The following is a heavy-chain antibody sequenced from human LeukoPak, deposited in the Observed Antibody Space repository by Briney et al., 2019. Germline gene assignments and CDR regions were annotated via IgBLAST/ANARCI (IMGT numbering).Heavy chain of an antibody. CDR2: IIPIFGTA. Sequence: ASVKVSCKASGGTFSSYAISWVRQAPGQGLEWMGGIIPIFGTANYAQKFQGRVTITTDESTSTAYMELSSLRSEDTAVYYCARVDAQVATYDAFDIWGQGTMVTVSS. J-gene: IGHJ3*02. CDR1: GGTFSSYA. D-gene: IGHD5-12*01. V-gene: IGHV1-69*05. CDR3: ARVDAQVATYDAFDI.